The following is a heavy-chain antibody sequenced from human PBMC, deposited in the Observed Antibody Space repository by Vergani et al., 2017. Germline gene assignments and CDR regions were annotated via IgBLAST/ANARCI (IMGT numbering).Heavy chain of an antibody. CDR2: IYYSGST. D-gene: IGHD2-8*02. Sequence: QLQLQESGPGLVKPSETLSLTCTVSGGSISSYYWSWIRQPQGKGLEWIGYIYYSGSTNYNPSLKSRVTISVDTSKNRFSLKLSSVTAADTAVYYCARDLDAGAGGGYGMDVWGQGTTVTVSS. CDR1: GGSISSYY. CDR3: ARDLDAGAGGGYGMDV. V-gene: IGHV4-59*01. J-gene: IGHJ6*02.